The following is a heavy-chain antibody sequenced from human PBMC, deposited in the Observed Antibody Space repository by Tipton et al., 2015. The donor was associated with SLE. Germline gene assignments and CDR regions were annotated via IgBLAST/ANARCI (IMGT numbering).Heavy chain of an antibody. CDR3: ARASWDHRGSGSFSDY. CDR2: IYQDGSN. V-gene: IGHV4-38-2*02. Sequence: TLSLTCTVSGYSISSGYFWGWVRQPPGKGLEWIGTIYQDGSNYYNPSLKSRVTISLDMSRNQFSLILSSVTAADTAVYYCARASWDHRGSGSFSDYWGQGKLVTVSS. CDR1: GYSISSGYF. D-gene: IGHD3-10*01. J-gene: IGHJ4*02.